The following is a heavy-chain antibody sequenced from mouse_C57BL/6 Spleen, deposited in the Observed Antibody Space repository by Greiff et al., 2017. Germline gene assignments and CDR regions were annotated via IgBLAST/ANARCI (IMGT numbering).Heavy chain of an antibody. CDR3: AREPGYFDV. Sequence: DVQLVESGPGLVKPSQSLSLTCSVTGYSITSGYYWNWIRQFPGNKLEWMGYISYDGSNNYNPSLKNRISITRDTSKNQFFLKLNSVTTEDTATYYCAREPGYFDVWGTGTTVTVSS. J-gene: IGHJ1*03. CDR1: GYSITSGYY. V-gene: IGHV3-6*01. CDR2: ISYDGSN.